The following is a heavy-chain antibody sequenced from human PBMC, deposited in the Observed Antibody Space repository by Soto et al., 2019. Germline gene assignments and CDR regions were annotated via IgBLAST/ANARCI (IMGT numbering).Heavy chain of an antibody. CDR2: IYHSGSI. V-gene: IGHV4-30-2*01. J-gene: IGHJ4*02. Sequence: TLSLTCAVSGGSISSGGYSWSWIRQPPGKGLEGIGYIYHSGSIYYNPSLKSRVTISVDRSKNQFSLKLSSVTAADTAVYYCARGQVVAAQHWGQGTLVTVSS. CDR1: GGSISSGGYS. D-gene: IGHD2-15*01. CDR3: ARGQVVAAQH.